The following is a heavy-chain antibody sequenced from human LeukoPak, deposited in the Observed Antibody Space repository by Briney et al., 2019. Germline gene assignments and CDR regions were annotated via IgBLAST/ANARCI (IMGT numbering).Heavy chain of an antibody. CDR1: GGSFSGYY. J-gene: IGHJ4*02. Sequence: LSLTCAVYGGSFSGYYWSWIRQAPGKGLEWVSYISSSGSTIYYADSVKGRFTISRDNAKNSLYLQMNSLRAEDTAVYYCARGGYGDGYNYGFSDYWGQGTLVTVSS. CDR2: ISSSGSTI. CDR3: ARGGYGDGYNYGFSDY. V-gene: IGHV3-11*01. D-gene: IGHD5-24*01.